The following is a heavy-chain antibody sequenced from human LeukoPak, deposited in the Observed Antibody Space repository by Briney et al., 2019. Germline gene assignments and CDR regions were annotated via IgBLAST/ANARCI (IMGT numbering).Heavy chain of an antibody. Sequence: PGGSLRLSCAASGFTVSSSYMSWVRQAPGKGLEWVSVIYSGGSTYYADSVKGRFTISRDNSKNTLYLQMNSLRAEDTAVYYCARAERIAAASDYWGQGTLVTVSS. J-gene: IGHJ4*02. CDR1: GFTVSSSY. V-gene: IGHV3-66*01. D-gene: IGHD6-13*01. CDR3: ARAERIAAASDY. CDR2: IYSGGST.